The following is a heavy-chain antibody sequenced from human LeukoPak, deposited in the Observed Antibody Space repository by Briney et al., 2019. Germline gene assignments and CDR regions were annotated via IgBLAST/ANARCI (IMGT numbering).Heavy chain of an antibody. V-gene: IGHV3-30*02. CDR3: AKAGGYFDWLLYYFDY. Sequence: GSLRLSCAASGFTFSSYGMHWVRQAPGKGLEWVAFIRYDGSNKYYADSVKGRFTISRDNSKNTLYLQMNSLRAEDTAVYYCAKAGGYFDWLLYYFDYWGQGTLVTVSS. CDR2: IRYDGSNK. CDR1: GFTFSSYG. D-gene: IGHD3-9*01. J-gene: IGHJ4*02.